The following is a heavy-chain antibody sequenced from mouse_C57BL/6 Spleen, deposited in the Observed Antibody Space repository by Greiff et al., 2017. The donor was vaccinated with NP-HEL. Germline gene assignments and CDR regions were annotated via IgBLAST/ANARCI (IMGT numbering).Heavy chain of an antibody. J-gene: IGHJ4*01. D-gene: IGHD1-1*02. CDR2: IYPGSGST. V-gene: IGHV1-55*01. CDR1: GYTFTSYW. CDR3: ARRGVAHYYAMDY. Sequence: VQLQQPGAELVKPGASVKMSCKASGYTFTSYWITWVKQRPGQGLEWIGDIYPGSGSTNYNEKFKSKATLTVDTSSSTAYMQLSSLISEDSAVYYCARRGVAHYYAMDYWGQGTSVTVSS.